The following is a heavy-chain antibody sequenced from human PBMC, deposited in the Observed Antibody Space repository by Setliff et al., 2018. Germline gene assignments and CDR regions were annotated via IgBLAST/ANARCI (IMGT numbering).Heavy chain of an antibody. D-gene: IGHD6-13*01. J-gene: IGHJ6*02. CDR2: IYSGGST. CDR3: ARDPGPHAAHFRALGYGMDV. CDR1: GFTVTDNY. Sequence: GESLKISCAASGFTVTDNYMSWVRQAPGEGLEWVSIIYSGGSTYYGDSVKGRFTISRDKSKNTVFLQMNSLRAEDTAVYYCARDPGPHAAHFRALGYGMDVWGQGTTVTVSS. V-gene: IGHV3-66*01.